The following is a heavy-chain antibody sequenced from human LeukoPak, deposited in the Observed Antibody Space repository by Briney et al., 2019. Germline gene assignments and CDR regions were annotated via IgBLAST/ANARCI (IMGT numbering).Heavy chain of an antibody. CDR1: GGSFSGYY. Sequence: PSETLSLTCAVYGGSFSGYYWSWIRQPPGKGLEWVSAISGSGGSTYYADSVKGRFTISRDNSKNTLYLQMNSLRAEDTAVYYCAKRMGQAFYYDSSGSSFDYWGQGTLVTVSS. D-gene: IGHD3-22*01. V-gene: IGHV3-23*01. CDR2: ISGSGGST. J-gene: IGHJ4*02. CDR3: AKRMGQAFYYDSSGSSFDY.